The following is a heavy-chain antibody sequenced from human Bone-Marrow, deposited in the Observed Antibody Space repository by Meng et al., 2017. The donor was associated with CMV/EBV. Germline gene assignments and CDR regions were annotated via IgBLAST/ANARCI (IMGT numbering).Heavy chain of an antibody. V-gene: IGHV1-2*02. Sequence: ASVKVSCKASGYTFTGYYMHWVRQAPGQGLELMGWINPNSGGTNYAQKFQGRVTMTRDTYISTAYMELSRLRSHDPAVYYCARDRRPGGGVFVQHYWGQGTLVTVSS. D-gene: IGHD2-21*01. CDR3: ARDRRPGGGVFVQHY. J-gene: IGHJ4*02. CDR2: INPNSGGT. CDR1: GYTFTGYY.